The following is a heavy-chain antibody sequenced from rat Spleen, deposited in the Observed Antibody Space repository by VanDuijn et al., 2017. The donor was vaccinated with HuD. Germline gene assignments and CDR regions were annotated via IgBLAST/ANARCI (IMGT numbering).Heavy chain of an antibody. D-gene: IGHD1-11*01. CDR1: GFTFRNYG. Sequence: EVQLMESGGGLVQPGESLKLSCAASGFTFRNYGMHWIRQAPTKGLAWVASISPSGGNTYYRDSVKGRFTISRDNEKITLYLQMDSLRSEDTATYYCATDYFGGYVLDAWGQGTSVTVSS. V-gene: IGHV5-19*01. J-gene: IGHJ4*01. CDR3: ATDYFGGYVLDA. CDR2: ISPSGGNT.